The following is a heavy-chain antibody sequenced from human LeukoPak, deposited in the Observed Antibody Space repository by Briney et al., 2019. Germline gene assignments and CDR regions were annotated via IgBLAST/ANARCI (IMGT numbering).Heavy chain of an antibody. CDR3: ARDLYCSSTSCYFLRREGLDY. Sequence: PGGSLRLSCAASGFTFSSYSMNWVRQAPGKGLEWVSSISSSSSYIYYADSVKGRFTISRDNVKNSVYLQMNSLRAEDTAVYYCARDLYCSSTSCYFLRREGLDYWGQGTLVTVSS. CDR1: GFTFSSYS. J-gene: IGHJ4*02. D-gene: IGHD2-2*01. CDR2: ISSSSSYI. V-gene: IGHV3-21*01.